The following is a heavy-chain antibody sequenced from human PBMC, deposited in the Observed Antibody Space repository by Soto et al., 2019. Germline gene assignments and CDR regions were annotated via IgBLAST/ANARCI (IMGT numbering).Heavy chain of an antibody. D-gene: IGHD2-8*01. CDR2: VTPSGGTT. CDR1: GFTFRGYA. J-gene: IGHJ6*02. Sequence: SVGSLRLSCAASGFTFRGYARTRVRQASGKGLEWVSAVTPSGGTTFYGDSVKGRFTISRDNSKNTLYLQMNNLRAEDTAVYYCAKGLIREYYYYYGLDVWGQGATVTVSS. V-gene: IGHV3-23*01. CDR3: AKGLIREYYYYYGLDV.